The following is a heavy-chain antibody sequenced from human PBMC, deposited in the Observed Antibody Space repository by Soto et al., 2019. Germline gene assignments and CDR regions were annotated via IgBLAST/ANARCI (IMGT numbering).Heavy chain of an antibody. Sequence: VQLVQSGAEVQKPGASVKVSCTASGYIFTDYYMHWVRQAPGLGREWMGIINTGDGTTKYAQSFQGRVTLTRDTSTNTVYMEMSGLRSEDTAMYYCVRGEDCAGGSCYSLDVWGPGTTVTVSS. CDR3: VRGEDCAGGSCYSLDV. D-gene: IGHD2-15*01. CDR2: INTGDGTT. CDR1: GYIFTDYY. J-gene: IGHJ6*02. V-gene: IGHV1-46*01.